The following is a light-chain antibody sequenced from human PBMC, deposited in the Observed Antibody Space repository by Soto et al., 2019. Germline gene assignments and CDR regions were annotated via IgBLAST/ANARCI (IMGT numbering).Light chain of an antibody. CDR1: QSIRNN. V-gene: IGKV3-20*01. CDR2: GAS. CDR3: QQYGSSPPT. J-gene: IGKJ1*01. Sequence: EIVMTQSPATLSVSPGDRATLSCRASQSIRNNLAWYQQNPGQGPSLLIYGASSRATGTPDRFSGSGSGTDFTLTINRLEPEEFALYYCQQYGSSPPTFGQGTKVDIK.